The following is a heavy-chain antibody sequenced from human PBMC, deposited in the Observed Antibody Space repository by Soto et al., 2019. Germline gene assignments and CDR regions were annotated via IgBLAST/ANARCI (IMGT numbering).Heavy chain of an antibody. CDR3: ARPLYSYGPMDV. V-gene: IGHV4-61*01. Sequence: QVQLQESGPGLVKPSETLSLTCTVSGGSVSSGSYYWSWIRQPPGKGLEWIGYIFYSGSTNYNPSLQIRVTIAGATSKNQFLLTLSSVSAADTAVYYCARPLYSYGPMDVWGQGTSVTVSS. J-gene: IGHJ6*02. CDR1: GGSVSSGSYY. D-gene: IGHD5-18*01. CDR2: IFYSGST.